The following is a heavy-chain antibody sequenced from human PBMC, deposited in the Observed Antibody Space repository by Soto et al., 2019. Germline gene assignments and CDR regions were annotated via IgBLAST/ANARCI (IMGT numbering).Heavy chain of an antibody. Sequence: ASVKVSCKGSGYTFTGYYMHWVRQAPGQGLEWMGWINPNSGGTNYAQKFQGRVTMTRDTSIRTAYMELSRLRSDDTAVYYCAREGVVNIVATIRGFDYWGQGTLVTVSS. CDR1: GYTFTGYY. D-gene: IGHD5-12*01. J-gene: IGHJ4*02. CDR2: INPNSGGT. CDR3: AREGVVNIVATIRGFDY. V-gene: IGHV1-2*02.